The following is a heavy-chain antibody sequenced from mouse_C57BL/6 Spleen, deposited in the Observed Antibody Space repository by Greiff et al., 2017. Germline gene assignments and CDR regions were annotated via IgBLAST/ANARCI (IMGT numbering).Heavy chain of an antibody. CDR3: ARDYYGSSYFDY. CDR2: SYPGSGST. D-gene: IGHD1-1*01. J-gene: IGHJ2*01. V-gene: IGHV1-55*01. Sequence: VQLQQPGAELVKPGASVKMSCKASGYTFTSYWITWVKQRPGQGLEWIGDSYPGSGSTNYNEKFKSKATLTVDTSSSTAYMQLSSLTSEDSAVYYGARDYYGSSYFDYWGQGTTLTVSS. CDR1: GYTFTSYW.